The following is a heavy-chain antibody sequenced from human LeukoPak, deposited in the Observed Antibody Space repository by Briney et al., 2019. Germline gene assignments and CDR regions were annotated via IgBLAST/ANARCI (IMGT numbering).Heavy chain of an antibody. CDR3: ARRGGSGRAFDY. Sequence: PSETLSLTCSVSGASISGGTYYWGWIRQPPGKGLEWIGSIYYTGSTYDNPSLKSRVTISVDTSKNQFSLKLSSVTAADTAVYYCARRGGSGRAFDYWGQGTLVSVSS. CDR2: IYYTGST. J-gene: IGHJ4*02. D-gene: IGHD1-26*01. V-gene: IGHV4-39*01. CDR1: GASISGGTYY.